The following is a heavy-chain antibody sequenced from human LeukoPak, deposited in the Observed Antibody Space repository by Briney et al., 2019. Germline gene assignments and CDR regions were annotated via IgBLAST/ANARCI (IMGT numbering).Heavy chain of an antibody. CDR1: GGSIGSYY. Sequence: PSETLSLTCTVSGGSIGSYYWSWIRQPPGKGLEWIGYIYYSGSTNYNPSLKSRVTISVDTSKNQFSLKLSSVTAADTAVYYCARGPFYDSSGYPDWYFDLWGRGTLVTVSS. CDR3: ARGPFYDSSGYPDWYFDL. J-gene: IGHJ2*01. D-gene: IGHD3-22*01. CDR2: IYYSGST. V-gene: IGHV4-59*01.